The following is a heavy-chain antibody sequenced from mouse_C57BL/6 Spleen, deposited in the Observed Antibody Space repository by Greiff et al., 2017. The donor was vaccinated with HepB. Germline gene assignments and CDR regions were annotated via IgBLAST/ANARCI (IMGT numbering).Heavy chain of an antibody. D-gene: IGHD4-1*01. J-gene: IGHJ4*01. Sequence: VQLQQSGAELVKPGASVKLSCKASGYTFTSYWITWVKQRPGQGLEWIGDIYPGSGSTNYNEKFKSKATLTVDTSSSTAYMELCSLKSEDSAVYYCARCGVWGAMDYWGQGTSVTVAS. V-gene: IGHV1-55*01. CDR2: IYPGSGST. CDR3: ARCGVWGAMDY. CDR1: GYTFTSYW.